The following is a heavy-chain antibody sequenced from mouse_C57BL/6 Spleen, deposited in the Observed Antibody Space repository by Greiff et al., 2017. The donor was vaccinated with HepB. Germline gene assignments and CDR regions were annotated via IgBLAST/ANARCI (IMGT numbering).Heavy chain of an antibody. J-gene: IGHJ2*01. Sequence: QVQLKQSGPELVKPGASVKISCKASGYAFSSSWMNWVKQRPGKGLEWIGRIYPGDGDTNYNGKFKGKATLTADKSSSTAYMQLSSRTSEDSAVYCCARCDYDEDDYWGQGTTLTVSS. V-gene: IGHV1-82*01. CDR1: GYAFSSSW. CDR2: IYPGDGDT. CDR3: ARCDYDEDDY. D-gene: IGHD2-4*01.